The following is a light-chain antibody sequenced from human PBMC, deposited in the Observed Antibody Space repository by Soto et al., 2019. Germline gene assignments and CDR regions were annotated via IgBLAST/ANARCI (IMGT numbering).Light chain of an antibody. J-gene: IGKJ5*01. V-gene: IGKV3D-20*02. CDR1: QSVSSSY. CDR2: GAS. CDR3: QQHNQWPIT. Sequence: DIGLMRSPGALALSSGGGANLSWSASQSVSSSYLAWYQQKPGQAPRLLIYGASSRATGIPARFSGSGSGTEFTLTINSLQSEDSAVYYCQQHNQWPITFGQGTRLEI.